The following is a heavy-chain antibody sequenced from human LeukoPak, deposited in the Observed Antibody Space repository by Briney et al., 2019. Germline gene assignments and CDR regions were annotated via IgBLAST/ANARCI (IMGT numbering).Heavy chain of an antibody. CDR1: GYTFTSYY. CDR3: ARGSAYCGGDCYTTEYYYYYMDV. D-gene: IGHD2-21*02. Sequence: ASVKVSCKASGYTFTSYYMHWVRQAPGQGLEWMGIINPSGGSTSYAQKFQGRVTMTRDMSTSTVYMELSSLRSEDTAVYYCARGSAYCGGDCYTTEYYYYYMDVWGKGTTVTVSS. J-gene: IGHJ6*03. V-gene: IGHV1-46*01. CDR2: INPSGGST.